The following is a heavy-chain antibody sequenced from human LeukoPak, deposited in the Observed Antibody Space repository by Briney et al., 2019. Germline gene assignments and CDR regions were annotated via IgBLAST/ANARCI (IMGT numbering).Heavy chain of an antibody. J-gene: IGHJ4*02. V-gene: IGHV4-39*01. D-gene: IGHD2-2*01. CDR2: IYYSGST. CDR1: GGSISSSSYY. CDR3: ARRFPDIVVVPAIFDY. Sequence: SETLSLTCTVSGGSISSSSYYWGWLRQPPGKGLEWIGSIYYSGSTYYNPSLKSRVTISVDTSKNQFSLKLSSVTAADTAVYYCARRFPDIVVVPAIFDYWGQGTLVTVSS.